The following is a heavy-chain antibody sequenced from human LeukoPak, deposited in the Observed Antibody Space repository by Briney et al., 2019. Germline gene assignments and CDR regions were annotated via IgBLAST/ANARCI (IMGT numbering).Heavy chain of an antibody. Sequence: ASVKVSCKASGYTFTGYYMHWVRQAPGQGLEWMGWINPNSGGTNYAQKFQGRVTMTRDTSISTAYMELSRLRSDDTAVYHCARESYSSSWYGHYFDYWGQGTLVTVSS. V-gene: IGHV1-2*02. CDR1: GYTFTGYY. CDR2: INPNSGGT. D-gene: IGHD6-13*01. J-gene: IGHJ4*02. CDR3: ARESYSSSWYGHYFDY.